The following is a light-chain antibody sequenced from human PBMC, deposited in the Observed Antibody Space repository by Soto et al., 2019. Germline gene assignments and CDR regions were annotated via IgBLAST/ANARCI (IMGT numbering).Light chain of an antibody. CDR2: STS. V-gene: IGLV7-43*01. Sequence: QAVVTQEPSLTVSPGGTVTLTCASNTGAVTSGYFPNWFQQKPGQAPRVLIYSTSNKHSWTPARFSGSLLGGKAALTVSGVQPEDQAEYYCLLYYDAAWVFGGGTKLTVL. CDR1: TGAVTSGYF. J-gene: IGLJ3*02. CDR3: LLYYDAAWV.